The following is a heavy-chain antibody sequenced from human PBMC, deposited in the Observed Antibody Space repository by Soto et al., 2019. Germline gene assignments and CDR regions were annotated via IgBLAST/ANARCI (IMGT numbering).Heavy chain of an antibody. Sequence: QVQLVESGGGVVQPGRSLRLSCAASGFTFSSYGMHWVRQAPGKGLEWVAVIWYDGSNKYYADSVKGRFTISRDNSKNTLYLQMNSLRAEDTAVYYCARDGAIFGVGTYYGMDVWGQGTTVTVSS. J-gene: IGHJ6*02. D-gene: IGHD3-3*01. CDR3: ARDGAIFGVGTYYGMDV. CDR2: IWYDGSNK. CDR1: GFTFSSYG. V-gene: IGHV3-33*01.